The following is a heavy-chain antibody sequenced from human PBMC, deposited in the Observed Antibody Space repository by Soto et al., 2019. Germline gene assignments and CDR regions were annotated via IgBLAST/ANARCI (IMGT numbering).Heavy chain of an antibody. V-gene: IGHV4-30-4*01. CDR1: GGSISSVDDF. CDR2: IYYSGST. Sequence: QVQLQESGPGLVKPSQTLSLTCTVSGGSISSVDDFWTWIRQPPGKGLEWIGYIYYSGSTYYNPSLQRRLTKSVDTSKNQFSLKLSSVTAADTAVYYCARDRAKWKDYYYYGMDVWGQGTTVTVSS. D-gene: IGHD1-20*01. CDR3: ARDRAKWKDYYYYGMDV. J-gene: IGHJ6*02.